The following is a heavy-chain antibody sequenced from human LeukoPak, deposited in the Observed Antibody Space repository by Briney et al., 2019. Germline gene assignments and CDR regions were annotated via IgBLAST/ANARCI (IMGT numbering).Heavy chain of an antibody. V-gene: IGHV3-30-3*01. Sequence: GGSLRLSCAASGFTFSSYAMHWVRQAPGKGLEWVAVISYDGSNKYYADSVKGRFTISRDNSKNTLYLQMNSLRAEDTAVYYCARDNDSSGRFDYWGQEPWSPSPQ. J-gene: IGHJ4*01. CDR1: GFTFSSYA. CDR2: ISYDGSNK. CDR3: ARDNDSSGRFDY. D-gene: IGHD3-22*01.